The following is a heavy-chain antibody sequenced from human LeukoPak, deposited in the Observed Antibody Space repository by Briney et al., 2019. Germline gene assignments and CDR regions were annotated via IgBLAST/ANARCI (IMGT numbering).Heavy chain of an antibody. V-gene: IGHV3-23*01. J-gene: IGHJ4*02. CDR3: AKDARYFDWLPPLYYFDY. Sequence: GGSLRLSCAASGFTFSSYAMSWVRQAPGKGLEWVSAISGRGGSTYYADSVKGRFTISRDNSKNTLYLQMNSLRAEDTAVYYCAKDARYFDWLPPLYYFDYWGQGTLVTVSS. D-gene: IGHD3-9*01. CDR1: GFTFSSYA. CDR2: ISGRGGST.